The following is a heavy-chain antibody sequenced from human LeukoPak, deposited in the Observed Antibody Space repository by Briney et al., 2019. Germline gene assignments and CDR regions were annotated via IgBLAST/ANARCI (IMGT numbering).Heavy chain of an antibody. V-gene: IGHV3-23*01. CDR1: GFTFSNYW. CDR3: AKRAGDYCSSTSCPYYYYYIDV. D-gene: IGHD2-2*01. CDR2: ISGSGGST. J-gene: IGHJ6*03. Sequence: GGSLRLSCAASGFTFSNYWMSWVRQAPGKGLEWVSAISGSGGSTYYADSVKGRFTISRDNSKNTLYLQMNSLRAEDTAVYYCAKRAGDYCSSTSCPYYYYYIDVWGKGTMVTVSS.